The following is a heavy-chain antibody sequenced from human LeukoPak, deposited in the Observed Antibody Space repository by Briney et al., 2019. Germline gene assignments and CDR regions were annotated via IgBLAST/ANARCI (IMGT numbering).Heavy chain of an antibody. Sequence: GGSLRLSCAASGFTFSSYAMSWVRQAPGKGLEWVSAISGSGGSTYYADSVKGRFTISRDNSKNTLYLQMSSLRAEDTAVYYCAKEGITMIVVVITREDYYFDYWGQGTLVTVSS. D-gene: IGHD3-22*01. CDR2: ISGSGGST. CDR3: AKEGITMIVVVITREDYYFDY. V-gene: IGHV3-23*01. CDR1: GFTFSSYA. J-gene: IGHJ4*02.